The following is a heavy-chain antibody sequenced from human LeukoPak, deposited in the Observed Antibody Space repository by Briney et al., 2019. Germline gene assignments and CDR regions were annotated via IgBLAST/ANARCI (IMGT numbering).Heavy chain of an antibody. V-gene: IGHV1-69*13. D-gene: IGHD3-22*01. J-gene: IGHJ4*02. CDR3: ARGRDYYDSSGYYSKFDY. CDR1: GGTFSSYA. Sequence: SVKVSCKASGGTFSSYAISWARQAPGQGLEWMGGIIPIFGTANYAQKFQGRVTITADESTSTAYMELSSLRSEDTAVYYCARGRDYYDSSGYYSKFDYWGQGTLVTVSS. CDR2: IIPIFGTA.